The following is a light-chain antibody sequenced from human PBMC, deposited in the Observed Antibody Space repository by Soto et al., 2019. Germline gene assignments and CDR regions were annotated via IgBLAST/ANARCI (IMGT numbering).Light chain of an antibody. CDR1: QDIAIY. Sequence: IQLTQSPSSLSAAVGCRFTITCRASQDIAIYLAWYQQKPGEAPKLLIYAASTLYGGVPSRFSGSGSGTDFALTITSLQAEDFATYYCQQLRMYPSTFGGGTKVDIK. CDR3: QQLRMYPST. J-gene: IGKJ4*01. CDR2: AAS. V-gene: IGKV1-9*01.